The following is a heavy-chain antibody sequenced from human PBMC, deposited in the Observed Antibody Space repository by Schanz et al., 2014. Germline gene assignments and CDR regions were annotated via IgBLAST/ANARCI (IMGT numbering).Heavy chain of an antibody. V-gene: IGHV1-3*01. Sequence: QVQLVQSGPEVEKPGASVKVSCKTSGYTFTEYTMYWLRQAPGQRLEWMGWINSANGNTKYSHRFQGRVTITRDTSTSTAYMELRSLRSDDTAVYYCARLPNLRWGWFDPWGPGTLVTVSS. J-gene: IGHJ5*02. CDR3: ARLPNLRWGWFDP. CDR2: INSANGNT. D-gene: IGHD3-16*01. CDR1: GYTFTEYT.